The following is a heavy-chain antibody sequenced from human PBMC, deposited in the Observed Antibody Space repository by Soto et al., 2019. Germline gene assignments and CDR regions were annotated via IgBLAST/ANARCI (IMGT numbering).Heavy chain of an antibody. V-gene: IGHV4-34*01. J-gene: IGHJ6*02. CDR3: ARVALLRYFDWLPDSRLYGMDV. CDR1: GGSFSGYY. Sequence: QVQLQQWGAGLLKPSETLSLTCAVYGGSFSGYYWSWIRQPPGKGLEWIGEINHSGSTNYNPSLKXXXTISVDTSKNXXTXKXXSVTAADTAVYYCARVALLRYFDWLPDSRLYGMDVWGQGTTVTVSS. D-gene: IGHD3-9*01. CDR2: INHSGST.